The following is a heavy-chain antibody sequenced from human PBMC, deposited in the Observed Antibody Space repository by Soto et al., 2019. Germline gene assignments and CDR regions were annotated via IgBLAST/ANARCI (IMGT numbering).Heavy chain of an antibody. D-gene: IGHD3-9*01. J-gene: IGHJ4*02. CDR3: ARHSSWRSGYFGY. V-gene: IGHV5-51*01. CDR1: GYSFTSYW. Sequence: GESLKISCKGTGYSFTSYWISWVRQMPGKGLEWMGIIYPGDSDTRYSPSFQGQVTISADKSISTAYLQWSSLKSSDTAMYYCARHSSWRSGYFGYWGQGTLVTVSS. CDR2: IYPGDSDT.